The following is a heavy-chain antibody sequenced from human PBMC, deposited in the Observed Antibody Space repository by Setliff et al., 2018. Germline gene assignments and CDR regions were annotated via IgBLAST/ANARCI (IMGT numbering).Heavy chain of an antibody. J-gene: IGHJ4*02. V-gene: IGHV3-53*01. D-gene: IGHD2-8*01. Sequence: GGSLRLSCAASGFTVSINYMSWVRQAPGKGLERVSVFYSGGSTYYADSVKGRFTISRDNSKNTLDLQMNSLRAEDTAVYYCASLGYCTIGGCYKGRGSEYWGQGTLVTVSS. CDR1: GFTVSINY. CDR2: FYSGGST. CDR3: ASLGYCTIGGCYKGRGSEY.